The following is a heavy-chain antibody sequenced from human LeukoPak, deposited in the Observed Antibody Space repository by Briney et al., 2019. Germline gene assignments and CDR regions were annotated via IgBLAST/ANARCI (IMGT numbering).Heavy chain of an antibody. D-gene: IGHD5-12*01. V-gene: IGHV1-69*06. J-gene: IGHJ4*02. CDR2: IIPIFGAA. CDR3: ARDGYSGYDYDY. Sequence: EASVKVSCKASGYTFTSYGINWVRQAPGQGLEWMGGIIPIFGAANYAQKFQGRVTITADKSTSTAYMELSSLRSEDTAVYYCARDGYSGYDYDYWGQGTLVTVSS. CDR1: GYTFTSYG.